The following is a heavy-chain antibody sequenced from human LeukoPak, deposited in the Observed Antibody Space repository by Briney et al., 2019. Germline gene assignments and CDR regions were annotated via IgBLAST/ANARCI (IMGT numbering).Heavy chain of an antibody. Sequence: SETLSLTCTVSGGSISSSSYYWGWIRQPPGKGLEWIGYIYYSGSTNYNPSLKSRVTISVDTSKNQFSLKLSSVTAADTAVYYCARHEYQLLGDAFDIWGQGTMVTVSS. CDR3: ARHEYQLLGDAFDI. V-gene: IGHV4-61*05. CDR1: GGSISSSSYY. CDR2: IYYSGST. J-gene: IGHJ3*02. D-gene: IGHD2-2*01.